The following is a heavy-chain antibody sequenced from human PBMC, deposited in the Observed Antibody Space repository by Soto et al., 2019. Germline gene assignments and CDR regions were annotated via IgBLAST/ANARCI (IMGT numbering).Heavy chain of an antibody. V-gene: IGHV1-8*01. D-gene: IGHD5-18*01. CDR1: GYIFTNND. CDR3: ARMASFGSFTWFDT. Sequence: ASVKVSCKASGYIFTNNDVSWVRQATGQGLEWMGWMNPGSGDTGYAQKFQGRVTMTRNISIATAYMELSSLRADDTAIYYCARMASFGSFTWFDTWGQGTLVPVSS. J-gene: IGHJ5*02. CDR2: MNPGSGDT.